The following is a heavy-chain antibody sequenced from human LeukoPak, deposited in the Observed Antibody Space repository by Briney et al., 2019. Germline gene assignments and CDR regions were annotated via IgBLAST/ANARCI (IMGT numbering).Heavy chain of an antibody. CDR2: VQHIGGET. Sequence: GGSLRLSCAGSGFTFSNSWMGWVRQAPGKGLEWVANVQHIGGETYYADSVKGRFTISRDDAKNSLYLQMNSLRAEDTAVYYCAREFGSWGQGTLVTVSS. J-gene: IGHJ4*02. CDR1: GFTFSNSW. CDR3: AREFGS. V-gene: IGHV3-7*01.